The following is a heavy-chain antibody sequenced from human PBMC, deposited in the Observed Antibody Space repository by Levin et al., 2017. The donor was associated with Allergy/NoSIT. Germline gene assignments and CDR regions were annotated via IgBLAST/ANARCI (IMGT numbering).Heavy chain of an antibody. V-gene: IGHV3-7*01. CDR3: ARRVSSWWDYYFYYYGMDV. J-gene: IGHJ6*02. D-gene: IGHD6-13*01. CDR1: GFTFSSYW. CDR2: IKQDGSER. Sequence: GGSLRLSCAASGFTFSSYWMSWVRQAPGKGLEWVANIKQDGSERYYVDSVKGRFTISRDNAKNSLYLHMNSLRAEDTAVYYCARRVSSWWDYYFYYYGMDVWGQGTTVTVSS.